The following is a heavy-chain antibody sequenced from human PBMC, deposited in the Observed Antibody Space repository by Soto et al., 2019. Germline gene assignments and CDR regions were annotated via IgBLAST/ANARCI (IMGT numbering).Heavy chain of an antibody. J-gene: IGHJ4*02. V-gene: IGHV3-30-3*01. Sequence: GGSLRLSCAASGFTFSSYAMHWVRQAPGKGLEWVAVISYDGSNKYYADSVKGRFTISRDNSKNTLYLQMNSLRAEDTAVYYYARAGGDSSSSPLVDYWGQGTLVTVSS. D-gene: IGHD6-6*01. CDR3: ARAGGDSSSSPLVDY. CDR1: GFTFSSYA. CDR2: ISYDGSNK.